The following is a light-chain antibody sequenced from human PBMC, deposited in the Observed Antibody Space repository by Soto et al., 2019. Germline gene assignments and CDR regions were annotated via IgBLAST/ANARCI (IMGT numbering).Light chain of an antibody. J-gene: IGKJ4*01. V-gene: IGKV1-33*01. CDR3: QQYDNLPG. Sequence: DIQMTQSPSSLSASVGDRVTITCQASQDISNYLNWYQQKPGKAPKLLIYDASNLETGVPSRFSGSGSGTDFTVTISSLQPEDIATYYCQQYDNLPGFGGGTKVEIK. CDR2: DAS. CDR1: QDISNY.